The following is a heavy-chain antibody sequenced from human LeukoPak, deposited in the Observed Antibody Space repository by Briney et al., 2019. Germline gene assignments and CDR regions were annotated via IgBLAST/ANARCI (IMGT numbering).Heavy chain of an antibody. Sequence: GGSPRLSCAASGFTFSDYYMSWIRQAPGKGLEWVSYISSSGSTIYYADSVKGRFTISRDNAKNSLYLQMNSLRAEDTAVYYCARNLYGSGSRTRNAFDIWGQGTMVTVSS. CDR1: GFTFSDYY. CDR3: ARNLYGSGSRTRNAFDI. CDR2: ISSSGSTI. J-gene: IGHJ3*02. D-gene: IGHD3-10*01. V-gene: IGHV3-11*01.